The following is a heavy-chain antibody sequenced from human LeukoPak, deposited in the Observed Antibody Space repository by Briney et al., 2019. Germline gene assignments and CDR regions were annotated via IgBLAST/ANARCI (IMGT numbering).Heavy chain of an antibody. J-gene: IGHJ4*02. D-gene: IGHD2-8*01. Sequence: PGGSLRLSCAASGFTFSSYAMSWVRQAPGKGLEWVSYITSSSSTIYYADSVKGRFTISRDNAKNSLYLQMNSLRAEDTAVYYCARGAGVAERWGQGTLVTVSS. CDR3: ARGAGVAER. V-gene: IGHV3-48*01. CDR1: GFTFSSYA. CDR2: ITSSSSTI.